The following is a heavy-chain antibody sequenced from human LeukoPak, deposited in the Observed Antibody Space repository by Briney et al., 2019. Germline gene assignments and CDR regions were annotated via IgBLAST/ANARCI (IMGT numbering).Heavy chain of an antibody. V-gene: IGHV5-51*01. Sequence: GESLKITSKGSGYSFTNYWIGWVRQMTGKGLEWMGIIYPGDSDTRYSPSFQGQVTISADKSISTAYLQWSSLKASDTAMYYCARRSFLTGDSFDYWGQGTLVTVSS. CDR3: ARRSFLTGDSFDY. CDR2: IYPGDSDT. J-gene: IGHJ4*02. CDR1: GYSFTNYW. D-gene: IGHD7-27*01.